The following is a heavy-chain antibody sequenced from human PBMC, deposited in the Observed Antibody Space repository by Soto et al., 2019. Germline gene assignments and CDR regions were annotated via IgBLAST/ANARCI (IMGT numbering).Heavy chain of an antibody. CDR2: FDPEDGET. Sequence: WMRQAPGKRLEWMGGFDPEDGETIYTQKFQVRVTMTEETSTDTAYMELRSLRSEDTAVYYWAAGISAAGTYDEWGQGTLDTVSS. V-gene: IGHV1-24*01. D-gene: IGHD6-13*01. J-gene: IGHJ4*02. CDR3: AAGISAAGTYDE.